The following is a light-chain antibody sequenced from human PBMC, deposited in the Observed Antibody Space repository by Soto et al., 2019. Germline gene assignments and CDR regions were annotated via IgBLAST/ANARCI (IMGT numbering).Light chain of an antibody. CDR1: SSNIGDGYD. J-gene: IGLJ1*01. CDR3: SSYTNINTRACV. V-gene: IGLV2-14*01. CDR2: EVT. Sequence: QSVLTQPPSLSGAPGQRVTISCTGTSSNIGDGYDVHWYQQLPGKAPKLIIYEVTDRPSGVSNRFSGSKSGNTASLTISGLQAEDEAEYYCSSYTNINTRACVFGTGTKLTVL.